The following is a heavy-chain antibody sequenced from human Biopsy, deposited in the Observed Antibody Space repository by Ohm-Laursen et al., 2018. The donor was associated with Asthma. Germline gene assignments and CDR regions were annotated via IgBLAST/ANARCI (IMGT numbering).Heavy chain of an antibody. J-gene: IGHJ5*02. CDR1: GDFVTSGSYY. Sequence: TLSLTCPVSGDFVTSGSYYWSWIRQSPGKPLEWIGYVFYSGSTKYNPSLRSRASMSIDTSKNEFSLKLRSVTAADTGLYFCARGTTGTIFFSRFDPWGPGTQVTVSS. D-gene: IGHD1/OR15-1a*01. CDR2: VFYSGST. CDR3: ARGTTGTIFFSRFDP. V-gene: IGHV4-61*01.